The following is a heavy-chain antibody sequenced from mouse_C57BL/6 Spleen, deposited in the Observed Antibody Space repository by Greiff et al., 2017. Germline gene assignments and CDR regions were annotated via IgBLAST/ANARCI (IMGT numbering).Heavy chain of an antibody. Sequence: VQLQQSGAELMKPGASVKLSCKATGYTFTGYWIEWVKQRPGHGLEWIGEILPGSGSTNYNEKFKGKATFTAATSSNTAYIQLSSLTTEDSAIYNYASGVLCYDEERFAYWGQGTLVTVSA. V-gene: IGHV1-9*01. CDR3: ASGVLCYDEERFAY. CDR1: GYTFTGYW. J-gene: IGHJ3*01. CDR2: ILPGSGST. D-gene: IGHD2-12*01.